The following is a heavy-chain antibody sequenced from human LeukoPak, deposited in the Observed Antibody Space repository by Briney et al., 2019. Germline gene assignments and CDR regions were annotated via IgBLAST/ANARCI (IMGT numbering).Heavy chain of an antibody. D-gene: IGHD3-10*01. CDR2: IYHSGST. J-gene: IGHJ5*02. CDR1: GGSISSSNW. CDR3: ARVEEDLDPDYYGSGSYYFDP. Sequence: SETLSLTCAVSGGSISSSNWWSWVRQPPGKGLEWIGEIYHSGSTNYNPSLKSRVTMSVDTSKNQFSLKLSSVTAADTAVYYCARVEEDLDPDYYGSGSYYFDPWGQGTLVTVSS. V-gene: IGHV4-4*02.